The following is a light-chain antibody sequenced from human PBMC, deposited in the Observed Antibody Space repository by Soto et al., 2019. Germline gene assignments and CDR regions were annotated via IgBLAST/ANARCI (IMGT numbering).Light chain of an antibody. J-gene: IGLJ1*01. V-gene: IGLV2-14*01. CDR3: SSYTRGNTYV. Sequence: QSVLTQPASVSGSPGQTITISCTGSSDDIGAYNTVAWYQQHPRRVPKLMIYEVTNRPSGISNRFSGSKSGKTASLTISGLQAEDEGDYYCSSYTRGNTYVFGTGTKVTLL. CDR1: SDDIGAYNT. CDR2: EVT.